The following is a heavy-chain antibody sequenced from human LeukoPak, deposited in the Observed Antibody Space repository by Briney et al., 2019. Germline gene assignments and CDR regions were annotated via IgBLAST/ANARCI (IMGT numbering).Heavy chain of an antibody. V-gene: IGHV1/OR15-1*04. CDR3: ASLGLGDSSGYYSDY. J-gene: IGHJ4*02. CDR1: GYIFTDYY. Sequence: GASVKVSCKASGYIFTDYYMHWVRQAPGQELGWMGRINPNSGGTNYAQKFQGRVTMTRDTSISTAYMELSRLRSDDTAVYYCASLGLGDSSGYYSDYWGQGTLVTVSS. D-gene: IGHD3-22*01. CDR2: INPNSGGT.